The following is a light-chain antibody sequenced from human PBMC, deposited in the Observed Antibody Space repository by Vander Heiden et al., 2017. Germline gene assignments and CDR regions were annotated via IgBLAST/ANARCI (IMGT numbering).Light chain of an antibody. CDR3: CSYAGSSFVV. CDR2: EVS. CDR1: SSDVGSYNL. Sequence: QSALTQSASVSGSPGQSITISCTGTSSDVGSYNLVSWYQQHPGKAPKLMIYEVSKRPSGVSNRFSGAKSGNTASLTISGLQAEDEADYYCCSYAGSSFVVFGGGTKLTVL. J-gene: IGLJ2*01. V-gene: IGLV2-23*02.